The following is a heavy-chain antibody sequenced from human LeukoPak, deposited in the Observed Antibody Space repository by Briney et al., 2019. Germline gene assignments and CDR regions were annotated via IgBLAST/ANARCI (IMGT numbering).Heavy chain of an antibody. V-gene: IGHV3-30*04. CDR3: ARDRGSSGYLPTLY. D-gene: IGHD3-22*01. J-gene: IGHJ4*02. CDR2: ISYDGSNK. Sequence: GGSLRLSCAASGFTFSSYAMHWVRQAPGKGLEWVAVISYDGSNKYYADSVKGRFTISRDNSKNTLYLQMKSLRAEDTAVYYCARDRGSSGYLPTLYWGQGTLVTVSS. CDR1: GFTFSSYA.